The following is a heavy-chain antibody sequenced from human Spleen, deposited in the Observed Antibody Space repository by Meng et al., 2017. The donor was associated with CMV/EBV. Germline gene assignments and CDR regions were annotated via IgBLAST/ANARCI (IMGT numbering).Heavy chain of an antibody. V-gene: IGHV1-18*01. CDR1: GYTFTSYG. Sequence: QVQLVQSGAHGKQPGASVKVSCKASGYTFTSYGISWLRQAPGQGLEWMGWISAYNGNTIYAQKVQGRVTMTTDASTNTAYLELRSLRSDDTAVYYCARVQQLIPAEYFQHWGPGTLVTVSS. D-gene: IGHD6-13*01. CDR2: ISAYNGNT. CDR3: ARVQQLIPAEYFQH. J-gene: IGHJ1*01.